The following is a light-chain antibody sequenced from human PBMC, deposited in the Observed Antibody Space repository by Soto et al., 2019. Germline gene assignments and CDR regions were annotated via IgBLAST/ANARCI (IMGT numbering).Light chain of an antibody. Sequence: EIVMTQSPATRSVSPGERATLSCRASQSISRNLAWYQQKPGQAPRLLIYDASTRATGIPARFSGSGSGTEFTLTISSLQSEDFAVYYCQQYNDWAYTFGQGTKLEIK. CDR1: QSISRN. J-gene: IGKJ2*01. V-gene: IGKV3-15*01. CDR2: DAS. CDR3: QQYNDWAYT.